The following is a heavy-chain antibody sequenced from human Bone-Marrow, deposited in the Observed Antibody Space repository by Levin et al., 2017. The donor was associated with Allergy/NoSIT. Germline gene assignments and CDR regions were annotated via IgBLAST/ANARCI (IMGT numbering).Heavy chain of an antibody. J-gene: IGHJ3*01. CDR2: IIAVLDAA. Sequence: SVKVSCRASGGTFNSYAISWVRQAPGEGLEWMGGIIAVLDAADYAQRFRGRVTITTDGTSAVYMELRGLAFEDTAVYFCARPSAERDILDRSFPVWGQGTVVSVSS. D-gene: IGHD3-9*01. CDR1: GGTFNSYA. CDR3: ARPSAERDILDRSFPV. V-gene: IGHV1-69*05.